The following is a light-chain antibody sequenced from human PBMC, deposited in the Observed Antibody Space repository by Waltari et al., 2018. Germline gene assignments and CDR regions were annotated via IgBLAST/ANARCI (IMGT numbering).Light chain of an antibody. CDR2: YKSDSDK. Sequence: QAVLTQPSSLSASPGASASLTCTLRSGLNVGTYRMYWYQQTPGNPPQYLLTYKSDSDKQQGSGVPSRFSGSKDASANAGILLISGLQSEDEADYYCMVWHNNAWVFGGGTKLTVL. V-gene: IGLV5-45*03. CDR1: SGLNVGTYR. CDR3: MVWHNNAWV. J-gene: IGLJ3*02.